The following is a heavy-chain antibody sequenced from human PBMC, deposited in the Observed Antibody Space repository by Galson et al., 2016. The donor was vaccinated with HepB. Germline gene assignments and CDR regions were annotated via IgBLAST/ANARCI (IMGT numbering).Heavy chain of an antibody. V-gene: IGHV1-69*13. J-gene: IGHJ5*02. CDR2: IIPIFGPA. CDR1: GGTFSSYA. Sequence: SVKVSCKASGGTFSSYAINWVRQAPGQGLEWMGGIIPIFGPANYAQKFQDRVMITADESTSTAYMKLSSLRYEDTAVYYCAGSYDSSGYWKAWGQGTLVTVSS. D-gene: IGHD3-22*01. CDR3: AGSYDSSGYWKA.